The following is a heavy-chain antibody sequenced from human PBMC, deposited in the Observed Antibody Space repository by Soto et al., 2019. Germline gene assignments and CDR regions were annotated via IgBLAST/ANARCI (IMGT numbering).Heavy chain of an antibody. CDR1: GFTFSNSW. J-gene: IGHJ6*02. V-gene: IGHV3-7*01. CDR3: TTKRFGMDL. CDR2: IKEDGSEK. Sequence: GGSLRLSCAASGFTFSNSWMRWVRQAPGKGLEWVANIKEDGSEKDYVDPVKGRFTITRDNAKSSLYLQMNNLRAEDTAVYFCTTKRFGMDLWGQGTTVTVSS.